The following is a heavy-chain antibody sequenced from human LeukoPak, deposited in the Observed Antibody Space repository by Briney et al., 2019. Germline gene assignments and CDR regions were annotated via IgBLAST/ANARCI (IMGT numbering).Heavy chain of an antibody. J-gene: IGHJ4*02. D-gene: IGHD6-13*01. CDR1: GGSISSYY. V-gene: IGHV4-59*08. CDR2: IYYSGST. CDR3: ARLGSGAAAADY. Sequence: SETLSLTCTVSGGSISSYYWSWIRQPPGKGLEWIGYIYYSGSTNYNPSLKSRVTISVDTSKNQFSLKLSSVTAADTAVYYCARLGSGAAAADYWGQGTLVTVSS.